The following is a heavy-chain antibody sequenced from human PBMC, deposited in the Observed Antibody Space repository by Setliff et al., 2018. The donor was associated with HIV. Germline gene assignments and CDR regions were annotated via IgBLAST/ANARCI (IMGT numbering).Heavy chain of an antibody. CDR2: IYTSGST. CDR3: ARTPEDYDQYFFDR. V-gene: IGHV4-4*09. J-gene: IGHJ4*02. CDR1: DDPINSFY. D-gene: IGHD3-22*01. Sequence: SETLSLTYTVPDDPINSFYWSWIRQPPGKGLEWIGYIYTSGSTNYNPSLEGRVTISVDTSKNQFSLKLSSVTAADTAVYYCARTPEDYDQYFFDRWGQGTLVTVSS.